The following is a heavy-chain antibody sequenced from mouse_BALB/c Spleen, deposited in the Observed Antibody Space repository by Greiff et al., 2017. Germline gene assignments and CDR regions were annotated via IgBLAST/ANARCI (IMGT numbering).Heavy chain of an antibody. CDR2: INPSNGGT. V-gene: IGHV1S81*02. J-gene: IGHJ2*01. Sequence: QVQLKQPGAELVKPGASVKLSCKASGYTFTSYYMYWVKQRPGQGLEWIGGINPSNGGTNFNEKFKSKATLTVDKSSSTAYMQLSSLTSEDSAVYYCTRPSPGLYFDYWGQGTTLTVSA. CDR3: TRPSPGLYFDY. CDR1: GYTFTSYY.